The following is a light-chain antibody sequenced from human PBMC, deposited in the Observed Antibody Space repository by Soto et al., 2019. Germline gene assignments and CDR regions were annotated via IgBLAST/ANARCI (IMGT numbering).Light chain of an antibody. Sequence: QSVLTQPPSVSGAPGQRVTISCTGSSSNIGAGYVVHWYQQLPGAAPKLLIFSDHNRPSGVPDRFSGSKSGTSAALVITGLQPEDEADYYCQSYDNNSDYVFGTGTKVTVL. J-gene: IGLJ1*01. CDR2: SDH. V-gene: IGLV1-40*01. CDR1: SSNIGAGYV. CDR3: QSYDNNSDYV.